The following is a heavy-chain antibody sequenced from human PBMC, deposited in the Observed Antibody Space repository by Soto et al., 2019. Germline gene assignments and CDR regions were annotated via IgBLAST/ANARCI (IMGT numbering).Heavy chain of an antibody. Sequence: PSETLSLTCAISGASISTRGYTWTWIRQSPGKGLEWIGYIYPSGATNYKPSLKSRVTISLEPSRNRFSLTVNSATAADTAVYYCARAVFCSVVYIDFWGQGTTVTVSS. V-gene: IGHV4-30-2*06. CDR2: IYPSGAT. CDR3: ARAVFCSVVYIDF. CDR1: GASISTRGYT. D-gene: IGHD3-10*02. J-gene: IGHJ6*03.